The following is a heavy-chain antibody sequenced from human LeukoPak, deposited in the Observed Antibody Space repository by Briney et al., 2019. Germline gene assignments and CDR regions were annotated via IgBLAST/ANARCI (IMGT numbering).Heavy chain of an antibody. CDR2: ISAYNSNT. CDR1: GYTFTSYG. J-gene: IGHJ5*02. CDR3: ARADPALPTANWFDP. V-gene: IGHV1-18*01. D-gene: IGHD5-18*01. Sequence: ASVKVSCKASGYTFTSYGISWVRQAPGQGLEWMGWISAYNSNTNYAQKLQGRVTMTTDTSTSTAYMELRSLRSDDTAVYYCARADPALPTANWFDPWGQGTLVTVSS.